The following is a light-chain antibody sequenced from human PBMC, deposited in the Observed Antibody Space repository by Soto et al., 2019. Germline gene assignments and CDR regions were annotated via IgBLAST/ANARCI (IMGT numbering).Light chain of an antibody. V-gene: IGLV1-51*02. CDR2: ENN. J-gene: IGLJ1*01. CDR3: GTWDSSLSAGPYV. Sequence: QSALTQPPSVSAAPGQEVTISCSGSSSNIGNNYVSWYQQLPGTAPKLLIYENNKRPSGIPDRFSGSQSGPSATLGITGLQTGDEADYYCGTWDSSLSAGPYVFGTGTKVPAL. CDR1: SSNIGNNY.